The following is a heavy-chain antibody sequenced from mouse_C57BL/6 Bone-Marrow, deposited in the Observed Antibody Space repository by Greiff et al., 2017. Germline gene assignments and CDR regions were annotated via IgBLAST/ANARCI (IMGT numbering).Heavy chain of an antibody. V-gene: IGHV5-4*01. D-gene: IGHD2-3*01. Sequence: EVQVVESGGGLVKPGGSLKLSCAASGFTFSSYAMSWVRQTPEKRLEWVATISDGGSYTYYPDNVKGRFTISRDNAKNNLYLQMSHLKSEDTAMYYCARYDVYYYYFDYWGQGTTLTVSS. CDR1: GFTFSSYA. J-gene: IGHJ2*01. CDR2: ISDGGSYT. CDR3: ARYDVYYYYFDY.